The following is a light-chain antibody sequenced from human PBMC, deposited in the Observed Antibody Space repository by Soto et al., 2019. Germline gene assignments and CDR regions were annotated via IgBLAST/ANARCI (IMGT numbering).Light chain of an antibody. CDR2: TTS. V-gene: IGKV3-20*01. Sequence: EIVLTQSPGTLSLSPGERATLSCTASQSVTSSCLAWYQRKPGQAPRLLIHTTSIRATDIPDKFSGSGSATYFTLTISRLQQQDSSVYYCHQCCGSHLFSFGPGTRVDI. J-gene: IGKJ3*01. CDR3: HQCCGSHLFS. CDR1: QSVTSSC.